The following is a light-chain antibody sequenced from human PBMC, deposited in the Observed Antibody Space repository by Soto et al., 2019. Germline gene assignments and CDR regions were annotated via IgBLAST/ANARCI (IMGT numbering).Light chain of an antibody. J-gene: IGLJ3*02. CDR1: ALPKQY. CDR3: QSADSSGFWV. CDR2: KDS. V-gene: IGLV3-25*03. Sequence: SYELTQPPSVSVSPGQTARITCSGDALPKQYAYWYQQKPGQAPVLVIYKDSERPSGIPERFSGSSSGTTDTLTISGVQAEDEADYYCQSADSSGFWVFGGGTKLTVL.